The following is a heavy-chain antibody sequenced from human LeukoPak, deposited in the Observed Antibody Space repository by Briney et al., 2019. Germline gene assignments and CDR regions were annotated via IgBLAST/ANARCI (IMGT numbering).Heavy chain of an antibody. V-gene: IGHV3-64*01. CDR3: AREGKMTTDAFDI. J-gene: IGHJ3*02. D-gene: IGHD4-17*01. Sequence: GGSLRLSCAASGFTFSSYAMHWVRQAPGQGLEYVSAISSNGGSTYYANSVKGRFTISRDNSKNTLYLQMNSLRPEDTAVYYCAREGKMTTDAFDIWGQGTMVTVSS. CDR1: GFTFSSYA. CDR2: ISSNGGST.